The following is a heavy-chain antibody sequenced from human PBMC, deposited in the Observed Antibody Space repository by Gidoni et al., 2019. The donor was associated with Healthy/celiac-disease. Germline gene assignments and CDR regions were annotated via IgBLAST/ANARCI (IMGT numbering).Heavy chain of an antibody. V-gene: IGHV3-48*02. D-gene: IGHD3-3*01. CDR2: ISSSSSTI. J-gene: IGHJ3*02. Sequence: EVQLVDAGGGLVQLGGSPRLACVASGFNSRSHSMNCVRQAPGKGLEWVSYISSSSSTIYYADSVKGRCTISRDNAKDSLYLQMNSLRDEDTAVYYCARDREYYDFWSGYNDAFDIWGQGTMVTVSS. CDR1: GFNSRSHS. CDR3: ARDREYYDFWSGYNDAFDI.